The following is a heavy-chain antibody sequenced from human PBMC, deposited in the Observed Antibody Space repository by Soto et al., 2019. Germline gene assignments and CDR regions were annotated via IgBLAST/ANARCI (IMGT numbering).Heavy chain of an antibody. CDR2: IYHSGST. CDR1: GYSISSGYY. CDR3: ARLNDYGDYAGDY. D-gene: IGHD4-17*01. J-gene: IGHJ4*02. Sequence: SETLSLTCAVSGYSISSGYYWGWIRQPPGKGLEWIGSIYHSGSTYYNPSLKSRVTISVDTSKNQFSLKLSSVTAADTAVYYCARLNDYGDYAGDYWGQGTLVTVSS. V-gene: IGHV4-38-2*01.